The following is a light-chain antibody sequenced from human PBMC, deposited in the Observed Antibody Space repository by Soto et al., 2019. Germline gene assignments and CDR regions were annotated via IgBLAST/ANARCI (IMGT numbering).Light chain of an antibody. V-gene: IGKV2-28*01. CDR2: VGS. CDR3: MQALQTPLS. CDR1: ESLLHTNGYNY. J-gene: IGKJ4*01. Sequence: DIVMTQSPVALPVTPGEPASISCRSSESLLHTNGYNYLNWYLQKPGQSPQLLIYVGSNRASGVPDRFSGGGYGTDFTLKIRRVEAEHVGVYYCMQALQTPLSFGGGTKVEIK.